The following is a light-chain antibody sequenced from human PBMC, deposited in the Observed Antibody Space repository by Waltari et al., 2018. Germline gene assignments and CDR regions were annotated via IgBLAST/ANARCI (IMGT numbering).Light chain of an antibody. CDR1: QDISNY. Sequence: DIQMTHSPSSLSASVGDRVTITCQASQDISNYLHWYQQKPGKAPKLLIYDASNLETGVPSRFSGSGSGTDFTFTISSLQPEDIATYYCQQYDNLPITFGPGTKVDIK. CDR3: QQYDNLPIT. V-gene: IGKV1-33*01. CDR2: DAS. J-gene: IGKJ3*01.